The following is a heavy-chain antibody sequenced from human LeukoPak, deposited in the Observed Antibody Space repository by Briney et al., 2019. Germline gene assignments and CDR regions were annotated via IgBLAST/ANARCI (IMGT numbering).Heavy chain of an antibody. J-gene: IGHJ4*02. Sequence: SGGSLRLSCAASGFTFSTYGMHWVRQAPGKGLEWVAVISDDGSNEYYADSVKGRFTISRDNSKNTLYLQMSSLRAEDTAVYYCAQWVADTLFDSWGQGTLVTVSS. CDR3: AQWVADTLFDS. D-gene: IGHD6-19*01. CDR1: GFTFSTYG. CDR2: ISDDGSNE. V-gene: IGHV3-30*03.